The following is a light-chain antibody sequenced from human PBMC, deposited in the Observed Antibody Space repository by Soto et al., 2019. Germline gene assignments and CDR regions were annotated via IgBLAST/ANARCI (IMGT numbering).Light chain of an antibody. CDR1: SSDVGNYNL. CDR2: DVS. J-gene: IGLJ1*01. V-gene: IGLV2-23*02. CDR3: CSYAGDSYV. Sequence: QCVLNRPASVSGAAGEAITISCTGTSSDVGNYNLVSWYQQHPGKAPKLMIYDVSKRPSGVSNRFSGSKSGNTASLTISELQADDEADYYCCSYAGDSYVFGTGTKVTVL.